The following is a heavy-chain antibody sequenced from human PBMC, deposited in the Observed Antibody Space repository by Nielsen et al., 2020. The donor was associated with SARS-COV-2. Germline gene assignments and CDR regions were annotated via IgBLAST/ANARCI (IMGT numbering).Heavy chain of an antibody. V-gene: IGHV3-9*01. J-gene: IGHJ4*02. CDR3: AKDLGDGSYVY. Sequence: SLKISCAASGFTFDDYAMHWVRQAPGKGLEWVSGISWNSGSIGYADSVKGRFTISRDNAKNSLYLQMNSLRAEDTALYYCAKDLGDGSYVYWGQGTLVTVSS. D-gene: IGHD1-26*01. CDR1: GFTFDDYA. CDR2: ISWNSGSI.